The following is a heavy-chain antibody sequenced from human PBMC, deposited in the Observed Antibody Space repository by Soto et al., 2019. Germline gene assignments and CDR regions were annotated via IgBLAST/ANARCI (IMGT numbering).Heavy chain of an antibody. CDR1: GFTFSSYA. V-gene: IGHV3-23*01. J-gene: IGHJ4*02. Sequence: EVQLLESGGGLVQPGGSPRLSCAASGFTFSSYAMSWVRQAPGKGLEWVSAISGSGGSTYYADSVKGRFTISRDNSKNTLYLQMNSLRAEDTAVYYCAKWDPGDTYYYDSSGYYYDYWGQGTLVTVSS. CDR3: AKWDPGDTYYYDSSGYYYDY. CDR2: ISGSGGST. D-gene: IGHD3-22*01.